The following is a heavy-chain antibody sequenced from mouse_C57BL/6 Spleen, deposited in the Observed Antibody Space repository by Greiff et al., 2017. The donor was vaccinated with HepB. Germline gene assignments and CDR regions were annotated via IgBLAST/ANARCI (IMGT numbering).Heavy chain of an antibody. D-gene: IGHD2-13*01. J-gene: IGHJ3*01. V-gene: IGHV14-1*01. CDR2: IDPEDGDT. Sequence: EVKLQESGAELVRPGASVKLSCTASGFNIKDYYMHWVKQRPEQGLEWIGRIDPEDGDTESAPKFQGKATMTDATSSNTAYLQHSSLTSEDTAVYYCATKPRDGDGFAYWGQGTLVTVSA. CDR1: GFNIKDYY. CDR3: ATKPRDGDGFAY.